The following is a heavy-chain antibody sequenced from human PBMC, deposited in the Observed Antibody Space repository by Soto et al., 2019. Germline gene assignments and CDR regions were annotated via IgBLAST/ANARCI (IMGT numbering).Heavy chain of an antibody. D-gene: IGHD3-10*01. CDR1: GYTFTSYG. CDR2: ISAYNGNT. Sequence: QVQLVQSGAEVKKPGASVKVSCKASGYTFTSYGISWVRQAPGQGLEWMGCISAYNGNTNYAQKLQGRVTMTTDTSTSTAYMELRSLRSDDTAVYYCARDLGITMVRGVPGVDYWGQGTLVTVSS. V-gene: IGHV1-18*01. CDR3: ARDLGITMVRGVPGVDY. J-gene: IGHJ4*02.